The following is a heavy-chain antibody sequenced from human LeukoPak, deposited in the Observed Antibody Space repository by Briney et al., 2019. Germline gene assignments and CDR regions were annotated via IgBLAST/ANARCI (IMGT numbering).Heavy chain of an antibody. CDR2: ISSSSSYI. V-gene: IGHV3-21*01. Sequence: GGSLRLSCAASGFTFSSYSMNWVRQAPGKGLEWVSTISSSSSYIYYADSVKGRFTISRDNAKNSLYLQMSSLRAEDTAVYYCAREGDFWSGSQAWGQGTLVTVSS. D-gene: IGHD3-3*01. CDR3: AREGDFWSGSQA. CDR1: GFTFSSYS. J-gene: IGHJ4*02.